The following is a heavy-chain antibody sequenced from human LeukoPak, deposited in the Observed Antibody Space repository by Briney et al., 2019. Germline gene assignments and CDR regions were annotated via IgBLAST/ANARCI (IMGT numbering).Heavy chain of an antibody. J-gene: IGHJ5*02. CDR3: ARVARVITMVRGVIGNWFAP. D-gene: IGHD3-10*01. CDR1: GGSISSGGYY. Sequence: SETLSLTCTVSGGSISSGGYYWSWIRQHPGKGLEWIGYIYYSGSTYYNPSLKSRVTISVDTSKNQFSLTLSSVTAAATAVYYSARVARVITMVRGVIGNWFAPWGKGTLVPVSP. V-gene: IGHV4-31*03. CDR2: IYYSGST.